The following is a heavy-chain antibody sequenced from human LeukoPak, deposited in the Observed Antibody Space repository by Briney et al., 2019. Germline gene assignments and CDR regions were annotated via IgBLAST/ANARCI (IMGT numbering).Heavy chain of an antibody. Sequence: GGSLRLSCAASGFTFSSYSMNWVRQAPGKGLEWVSYISSSSRTIYYADSVKGRFTISRDNAKNSLYLQMNSLRAEDTAVYYCAKDLPLLEAARILDYWGQGTLVTVSS. CDR2: ISSSSRTI. V-gene: IGHV3-48*04. CDR1: GFTFSSYS. CDR3: AKDLPLLEAARILDY. D-gene: IGHD6-6*01. J-gene: IGHJ4*02.